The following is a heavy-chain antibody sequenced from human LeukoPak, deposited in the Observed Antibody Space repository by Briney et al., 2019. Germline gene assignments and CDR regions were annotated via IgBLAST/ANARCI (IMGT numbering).Heavy chain of an antibody. D-gene: IGHD3-10*01. CDR2: IYTSGST. Sequence: PSETLSLTCTVSGGSISSGSYYWSWIRQPAGKGLEWIGRIYTSGSTNYNPSLKSRVTISVDTSKNQFSLKLSSVTAADTAVYYCARAGSGSYRLYYFDYCGQGTLVTVSS. V-gene: IGHV4-61*02. CDR3: ARAGSGSYRLYYFDY. CDR1: GGSISSGSYY. J-gene: IGHJ4*02.